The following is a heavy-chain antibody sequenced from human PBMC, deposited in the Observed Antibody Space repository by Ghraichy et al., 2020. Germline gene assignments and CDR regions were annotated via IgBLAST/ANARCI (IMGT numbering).Heavy chain of an antibody. D-gene: IGHD5-24*01. CDR3: ARDLGDGYNDFDY. CDR2: ISPDGQHI. CDR1: GFSFSSSG. J-gene: IGHJ4*02. Sequence: GGSLRLSCAASGFSFSSSGMHWVRQAPGKGLEWVASISPDGQHIYYADSVKGRFTISRDNSKNTLYLQMNSLRAEDTAVYYCARDLGDGYNDFDYWGQGTLVTVSS. V-gene: IGHV3-30*03.